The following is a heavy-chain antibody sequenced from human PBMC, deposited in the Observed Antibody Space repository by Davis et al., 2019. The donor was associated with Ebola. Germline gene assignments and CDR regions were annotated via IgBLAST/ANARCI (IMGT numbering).Heavy chain of an antibody. D-gene: IGHD1-14*01. CDR2: ISDSEGT. CDR3: ARDNRGANWFDP. V-gene: IGHV4-61*01. J-gene: IGHJ5*02. Sequence: PGGSLRLSCTVSGDSVSSGYYYWSWIRQPPVKLLEWIGYISDSEGTSYSPSLRSRIAISIDTSKNQVSLKLTSVTPADTAVYYCARDNRGANWFDPWGQGTLVTVSS. CDR1: GDSVSSGYYY.